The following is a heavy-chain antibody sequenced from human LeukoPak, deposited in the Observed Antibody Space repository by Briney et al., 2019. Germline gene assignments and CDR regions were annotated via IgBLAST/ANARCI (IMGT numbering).Heavy chain of an antibody. CDR2: IYHSGST. D-gene: IGHD2-15*01. CDR1: GYSISSGYY. J-gene: IGHJ5*02. CDR3: ALGQGARIVVVVAATNNWFDP. Sequence: PSETLSLTCTVSGYSISSGYYWGWIRQPPGKGLEWIGSIYHSGSTYYNPSLKSRVTISVDTSKNQISLKLSSVTAADTAVYYCALGQGARIVVVVAATNNWFDPWGQGTLVTVSS. V-gene: IGHV4-38-2*02.